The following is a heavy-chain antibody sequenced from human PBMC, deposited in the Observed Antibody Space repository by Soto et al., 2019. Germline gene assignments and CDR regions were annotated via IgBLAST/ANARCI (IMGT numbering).Heavy chain of an antibody. J-gene: IGHJ6*02. CDR1: GGSFSGYY. CDR3: ARLELAYYYYYGMDV. CDR2: INHSGST. Sequence: LETLSLTCAVYGGSFSGYYWSWIRQPPGKGLEWIGEINHSGSTNYNPSLKSRVTISVDTSKNQFSLKLSSVTAADTAVYYCARLELAYYYYYGMDVWGQGTTVTVS. V-gene: IGHV4-34*01. D-gene: IGHD1-26*01.